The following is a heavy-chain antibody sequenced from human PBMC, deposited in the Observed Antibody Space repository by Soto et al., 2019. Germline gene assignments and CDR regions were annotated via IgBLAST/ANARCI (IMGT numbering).Heavy chain of an antibody. Sequence: AGSLSLTCVASGFTFSHYTLNWVRQPPGPGPEWVSTISDRPTGHSHYAESVRGRFVISRDASQNTVYLQMDSLRADDTALYYCTTRLDAPFDYWGHGXLVTVSS. D-gene: IGHD6-19*01. CDR3: TTRLDAPFDY. J-gene: IGHJ4*01. V-gene: IGHV3-23*01. CDR2: ISDRPTGHS. CDR1: GFTFSHYT.